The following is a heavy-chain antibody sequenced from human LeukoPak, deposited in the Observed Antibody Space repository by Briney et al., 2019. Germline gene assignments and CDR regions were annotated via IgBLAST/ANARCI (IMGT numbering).Heavy chain of an antibody. Sequence: PGGSLRLSCAASGFTFSSYGMHWVRQAPGKGLEWVAFIRYDGSNKYYADSVKGRFTISRDNSKNTLYLQMNSLRAEDTAVYYCAKDSKRKGLVGAPFDYWGQGTLVTVSS. V-gene: IGHV3-30*02. J-gene: IGHJ4*02. CDR1: GFTFSSYG. CDR3: AKDSKRKGLVGAPFDY. CDR2: IRYDGSNK. D-gene: IGHD1-26*01.